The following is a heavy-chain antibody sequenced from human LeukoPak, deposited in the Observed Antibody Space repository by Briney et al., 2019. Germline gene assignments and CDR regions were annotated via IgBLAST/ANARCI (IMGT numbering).Heavy chain of an antibody. D-gene: IGHD5/OR15-5a*01. CDR2: INHSGST. CDR3: ARGGVSLRYYYGMDV. V-gene: IGHV4-34*01. J-gene: IGHJ6*02. Sequence: LETLSLTCAVYGGSFSGYYWSWIRQPPGKGLEWIGEINHSGSTNYNPSLKSRVTISVDTSKNQFSLKLSSVTAADTAVYYCARGGVSLRYYYGMDVWGQGTTVTVSS. CDR1: GGSFSGYY.